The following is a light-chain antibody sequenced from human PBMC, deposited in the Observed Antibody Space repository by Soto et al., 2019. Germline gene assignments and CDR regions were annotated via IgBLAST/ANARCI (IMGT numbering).Light chain of an antibody. V-gene: IGLV2-14*01. CDR1: SSDVGGYNY. CDR3: SSYTSSSNWV. Sequence: QSALTQPASVSGSPGQSITISCTGTSSDVGGYNYVSWYQQHPGKAPKLMICEVSNRPSGVSNRFSGSKSGNTASLTISGLQAEDEADYYCSSYTSSSNWVFGGGTQLTVL. J-gene: IGLJ3*02. CDR2: EVS.